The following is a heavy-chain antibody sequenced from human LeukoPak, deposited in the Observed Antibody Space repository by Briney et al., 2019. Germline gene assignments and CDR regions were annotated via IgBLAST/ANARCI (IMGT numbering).Heavy chain of an antibody. CDR1: GASLNRYY. V-gene: IGHV4-59*01. D-gene: IGHD3-22*01. Sequence: SETLSLTCSVSGASLNRYYWTWIRQLPGKGLEWIGYIFHTGSSNSNPSLKGRVRISADTSKNQFSLKLRSVSAADTAVYYCARALGGYGAFDIWGQGTMVTVSS. J-gene: IGHJ3*02. CDR2: IFHTGSS. CDR3: ARALGGYGAFDI.